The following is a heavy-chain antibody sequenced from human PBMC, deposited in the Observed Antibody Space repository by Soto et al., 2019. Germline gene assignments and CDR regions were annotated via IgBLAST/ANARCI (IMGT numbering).Heavy chain of an antibody. D-gene: IGHD4-17*01. V-gene: IGHV1-18*01. CDR1: GYIFTRFG. J-gene: IGHJ4*02. CDR2: VNGYNENN. CDR3: ARDVNGDYADF. Sequence: QVQLVQSGAEVKKPGASVTVSCKASGYIFTRFGFSWVRRAAGQRLEWMGWVNGYNENNNYAQRFQGRLTLTTDKSTSTAYMELRSLRSDDTTLYYCARDVNGDYADFWGQGTLVTVSS.